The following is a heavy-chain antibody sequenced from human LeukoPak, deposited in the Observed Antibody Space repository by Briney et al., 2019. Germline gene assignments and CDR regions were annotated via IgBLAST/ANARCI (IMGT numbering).Heavy chain of an antibody. V-gene: IGHV4-34*01. CDR3: ARLRDYYDSSGYYYGFDY. D-gene: IGHD3-22*01. CDR1: GGSFSGYY. J-gene: IGHJ4*02. CDR2: INHSGST. Sequence: SETLSLTCAVYGGSFSGYYWSWIRQPPGKGLEWIGEINHSGSTNYNPSLKSRVTISVDTSKNQFSLKLSSVTAADTAVYYCARLRDYYDSSGYYYGFDYWDQGTLVTVSS.